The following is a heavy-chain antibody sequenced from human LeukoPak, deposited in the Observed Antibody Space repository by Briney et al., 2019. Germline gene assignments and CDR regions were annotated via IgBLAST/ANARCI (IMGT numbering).Heavy chain of an antibody. Sequence: PSETLSLTCTVSGGSISSYYWSWIRQPAGKGLEWIGRIYTSGSTNYNPSLKSRVTMSVDTSKNQFSLKLSSVTAADTAVYYCAKDPFDPPLNYFDYWGQGTLVTVSS. CDR1: GGSISSYY. V-gene: IGHV4-4*07. CDR2: IYTSGST. J-gene: IGHJ4*02. CDR3: AKDPFDPPLNYFDY. D-gene: IGHD2/OR15-2a*01.